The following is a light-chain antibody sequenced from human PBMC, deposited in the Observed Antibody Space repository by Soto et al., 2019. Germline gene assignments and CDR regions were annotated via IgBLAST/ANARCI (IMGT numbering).Light chain of an antibody. CDR3: QQYGSSPPCT. V-gene: IGKV3-20*01. Sequence: EIVLTQSPGTLSLSPGERATLSCRASQSVSSSYLAWYQQKPGQAPRLLIYGASSRATGIPDRFSGSGSGTDFTLTISRLEPEDFAVYYCQQYGSSPPCTLGQGTKVDIK. CDR1: QSVSSSY. CDR2: GAS. J-gene: IGKJ1*01.